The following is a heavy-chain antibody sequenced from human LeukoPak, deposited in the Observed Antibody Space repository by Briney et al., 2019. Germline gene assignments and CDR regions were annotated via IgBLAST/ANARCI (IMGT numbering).Heavy chain of an antibody. D-gene: IGHD1-26*01. J-gene: IGHJ4*02. V-gene: IGHV4-4*02. Sequence: MASETLSLTCGVSGGSITTTNYWSWVRQPPGQGLEWIGEISLSGHTNYNPSLRSRVTMSLDESKNHFSLILASVTAADTAIYYCSRESGPFSPFGHWGQGTLVTVTS. CDR1: GGSITTTNY. CDR2: ISLSGHT. CDR3: SRESGPFSPFGH.